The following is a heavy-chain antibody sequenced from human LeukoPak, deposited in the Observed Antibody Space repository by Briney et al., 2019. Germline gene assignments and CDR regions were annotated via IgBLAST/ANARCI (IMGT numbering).Heavy chain of an antibody. CDR1: GGSISSSNYY. CDR2: GSHRGAT. CDR3: ARETWDTFGPSYYYGMDV. V-gene: IGHV4-39*02. J-gene: IGHJ6*02. D-gene: IGHD2/OR15-2a*01. Sequence: PSETLSLTCTVSGGSISSSNYYWGWIRQPPGKGLEWIASGSHRGATYYNPFLRSRVTILVDTFENQFSLKVTSVTAADTAVYYCARETWDTFGPSYYYGMDVWGQGTTVTVSS.